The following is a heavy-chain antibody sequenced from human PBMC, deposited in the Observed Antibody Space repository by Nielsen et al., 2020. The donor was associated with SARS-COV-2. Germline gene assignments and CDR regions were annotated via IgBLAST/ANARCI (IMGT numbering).Heavy chain of an antibody. CDR3: ARDREPGYNAVDY. D-gene: IGHD1-14*01. V-gene: IGHV3-23*01. Sequence: GGSLRLSCAASGFIFSDYAMAWVRQAPGKGLEWISVIKTSGGTTYYADSVKGRCTISRDNAKNSLYLRMNSLRAEDTAIYYCARDREPGYNAVDYWGQGTLATVSS. CDR2: IKTSGGTT. J-gene: IGHJ4*02. CDR1: GFIFSDYA.